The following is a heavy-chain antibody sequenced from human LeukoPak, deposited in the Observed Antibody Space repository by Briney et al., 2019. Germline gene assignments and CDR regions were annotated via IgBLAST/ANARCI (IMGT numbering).Heavy chain of an antibody. CDR2: IKQDGSEK. D-gene: IGHD2-21*02. CDR1: GFTFSSYW. V-gene: IGHV3-7*03. J-gene: IGHJ4*02. CDR3: ARLYCGGDCYSVSPY. Sequence: GGSLRLSCAASGFTFSSYWMSWVRQAPGKGLEWVANIKQDGSEKYYVDSVKGRFTISRDNAKNSLYLQMSSLRAEDTAVYYCARLYCGGDCYSVSPYWGQGTLVTISS.